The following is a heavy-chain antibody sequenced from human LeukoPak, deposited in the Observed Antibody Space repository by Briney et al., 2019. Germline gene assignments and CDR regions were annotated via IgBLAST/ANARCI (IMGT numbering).Heavy chain of an antibody. V-gene: IGHV3-11*05. Sequence: KPGGSLRLSCAASGVTFSDYYMSGIRQAPGKGLEWISYITSSSSDTNYADSVKGRFTISRDNAKKSLYLQMNSLRAEDTAVYYCARDYDILTGYFRGGFDYWGQGTLVTVSS. J-gene: IGHJ4*02. CDR2: ITSSSSDT. CDR1: GVTFSDYY. D-gene: IGHD3-9*01. CDR3: ARDYDILTGYFRGGFDY.